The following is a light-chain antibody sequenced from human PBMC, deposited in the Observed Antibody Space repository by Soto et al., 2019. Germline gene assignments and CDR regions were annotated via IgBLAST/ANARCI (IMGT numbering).Light chain of an antibody. CDR2: GND. V-gene: IGLV1-47*02. Sequence: QSVLTQPPSASGTPGQRVTISCSGTSTNIGRNPVYWYQQLPGTAPKLLLYGNDQRPAGVPDRFSGSKSGASASLAISGLWSEDEADYYCAAWDDSLSGVVFGGGAKLTVL. CDR1: STNIGRNP. CDR3: AAWDDSLSGVV. J-gene: IGLJ2*01.